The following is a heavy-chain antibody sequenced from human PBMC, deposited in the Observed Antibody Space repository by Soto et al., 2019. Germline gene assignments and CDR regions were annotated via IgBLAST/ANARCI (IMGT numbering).Heavy chain of an antibody. CDR3: ARADYSWIANWFDP. CDR2: ISGSGGST. J-gene: IGHJ5*02. D-gene: IGHD4-4*01. Sequence: PGGSLRLSCAASGFTFSSYAMSWVRQAPGKGLEWVSAISGSGGSTYYADSVKGRFTISRDNSKNTLYLQMNSLRAEDTAVYYCARADYSWIANWFDPWGQGTLVTVSS. V-gene: IGHV3-23*01. CDR1: GFTFSSYA.